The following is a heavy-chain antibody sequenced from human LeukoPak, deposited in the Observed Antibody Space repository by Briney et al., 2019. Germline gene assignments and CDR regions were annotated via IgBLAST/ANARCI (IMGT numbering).Heavy chain of an antibody. D-gene: IGHD1-26*01. CDR2: INHSGTT. CDR1: SGTFSGYY. Sequence: SETLSLTCAVYSGTFSGYYWNWIRQFPGKGLEWIGEINHSGTTNYNPSLKSRLTMSVDKSKNQFSLRLRFVTAADTAVYYCVRGGIVGTSTRIPLFDSWGQGTLVTVSS. V-gene: IGHV4-34*01. J-gene: IGHJ4*02. CDR3: VRGGIVGTSTRIPLFDS.